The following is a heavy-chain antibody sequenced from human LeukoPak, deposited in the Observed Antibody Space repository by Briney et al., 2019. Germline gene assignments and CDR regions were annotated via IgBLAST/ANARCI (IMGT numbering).Heavy chain of an antibody. Sequence: QPGGSLRLSCAASGFSFTSYWMSWVREAPGKVLEWVANIKQDGSEKYYVDSVKGRFTISRDNAKNSLYLQMNSLRAEDTAVYYRATSRSFDYWGQGTLVTVSS. V-gene: IGHV3-7*01. CDR1: GFSFTSYW. CDR2: IKQDGSEK. J-gene: IGHJ4*02. CDR3: ATSRSFDY.